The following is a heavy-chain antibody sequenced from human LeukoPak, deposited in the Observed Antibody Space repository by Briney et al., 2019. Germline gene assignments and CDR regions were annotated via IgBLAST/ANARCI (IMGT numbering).Heavy chain of an antibody. J-gene: IGHJ4*02. D-gene: IGHD6-19*01. V-gene: IGHV4-34*01. CDR2: INHSGST. Sequence: SETLSLTCAVYGGFFSGYYWSWIRQPPGKGLEWIGEINHSGSTNYNPSLKSRVTISVDASKTQFSLKLSSVTAADTAVYYCVRHSGAGRQWMVRETKPLGYYFDYWGQGTLVTVSS. CDR1: GGFFSGYY. CDR3: VRHSGAGRQWMVRETKPLGYYFDY.